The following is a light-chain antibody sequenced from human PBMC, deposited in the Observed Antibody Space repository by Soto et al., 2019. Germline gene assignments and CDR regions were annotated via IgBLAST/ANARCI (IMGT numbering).Light chain of an antibody. CDR1: QSVSSSY. CDR2: GAS. Sequence: EIVLTQSPGTPSLSPGERATLSCRASQSVSSSYLAWYQQKPGQAPRLLIYGASSRATGIPDRFSGSGSGTDFTLTISRLEPEDFAVYYCQQYGSSFWTFGQGTKVDIK. V-gene: IGKV3-20*01. J-gene: IGKJ1*01. CDR3: QQYGSSFWT.